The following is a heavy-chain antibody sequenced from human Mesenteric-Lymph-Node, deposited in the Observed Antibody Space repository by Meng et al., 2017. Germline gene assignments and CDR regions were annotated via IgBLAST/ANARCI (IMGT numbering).Heavy chain of an antibody. J-gene: IGHJ6*02. V-gene: IGHV1-69*10. Sequence: SVKVSCKASGGTFSNYPLSWVRLGPGQGLEWMGGIIPILGLTHYAQGFRGRVTITADDSTGTAYMELNSLTSADTAVYYCGRPHAPGNTHYAMDVWGQGTAVTVSS. D-gene: IGHD3-10*01. CDR1: GGTFSNYP. CDR2: IIPILGLT. CDR3: GRPHAPGNTHYAMDV.